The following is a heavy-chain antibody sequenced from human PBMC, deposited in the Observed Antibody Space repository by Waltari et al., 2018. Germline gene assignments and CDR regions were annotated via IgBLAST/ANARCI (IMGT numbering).Heavy chain of an antibody. CDR1: GFTFSSYA. CDR2: ISYDGSNK. V-gene: IGHV3-30-3*01. J-gene: IGHJ6*02. Sequence: QVQLVESGGGVVQPGRSLRLSCAASGFTFSSYAMHWVRQAPGKGLEWVAGISYDGSNKYYADSVKGRFTISRDNSKNTLYLQMNSLRAEDTAVYYCARDSSSWPDYYGMDVWGQGTTVTVSS. CDR3: ARDSSSWPDYYGMDV. D-gene: IGHD6-13*01.